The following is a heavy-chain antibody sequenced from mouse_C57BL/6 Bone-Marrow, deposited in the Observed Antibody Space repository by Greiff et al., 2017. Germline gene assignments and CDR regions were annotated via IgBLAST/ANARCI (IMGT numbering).Heavy chain of an antibody. V-gene: IGHV1-76*01. J-gene: IGHJ4*01. D-gene: IGHD2-5*01. CDR2: IYPGSGNT. CDR3: AGSNYGNAMDY. CDR1: GYTFTDYY. Sequence: VKLVESGAELVRPGASVKLSCKASGYTFTDYYINWVKQRPGQGLEWIARIYPGSGNTYYNEKFKGKATLTAEKSSSTAYMQLSSLTSEDSAVYFCAGSNYGNAMDYWGQGTSVTVSS.